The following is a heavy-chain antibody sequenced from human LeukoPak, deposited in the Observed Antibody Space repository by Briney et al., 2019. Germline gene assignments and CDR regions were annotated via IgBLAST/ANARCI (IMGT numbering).Heavy chain of an antibody. CDR1: GFSFNSDW. CDR2: IKHDESEK. D-gene: IGHD3-16*01. Sequence: GGSLRLSCAASGFSFNSDWMDWVRQAPGKGLEWVANIKHDESEKNYLDSVKGRFTISRDNAQNSLYLQMNGLRAEDTAVYYCTRRLDDWGQGTLVTVSS. CDR3: TRRLDD. J-gene: IGHJ4*02. V-gene: IGHV3-7*01.